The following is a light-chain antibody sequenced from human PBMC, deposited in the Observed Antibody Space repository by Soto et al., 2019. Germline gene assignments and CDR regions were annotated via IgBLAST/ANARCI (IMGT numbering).Light chain of an antibody. CDR3: QQSYSSPPT. V-gene: IGKV1-39*01. CDR2: AAS. CDR1: QIISNH. Sequence: DIQMTQSPSSLSASVEERVIITFRASQIISNHLNWYQQKPGKAPKLLIFAASSLQSGVPSRFSGSRSGPDFTLTISSLQPEDFATYYCQQSYSSPPTFGQGTKVDIK. J-gene: IGKJ1*01.